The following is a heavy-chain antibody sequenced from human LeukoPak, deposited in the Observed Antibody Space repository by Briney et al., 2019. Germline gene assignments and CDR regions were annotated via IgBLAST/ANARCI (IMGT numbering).Heavy chain of an antibody. J-gene: IGHJ4*02. CDR1: GFTVSSNY. D-gene: IGHD3-16*01. V-gene: IGHV3-66*01. CDR3: ARDVGGSSWGYFDY. CDR2: IYSGGST. Sequence: GSLRLSCAASGFTVSSNYMSWVRQAPGKGLEWVSVIYSGGSTYYADSVKGRFTISRDNSKNTLYLQMNSLRAEDTAVYYCARDVGGSSWGYFDYWGQGTLVTVSS.